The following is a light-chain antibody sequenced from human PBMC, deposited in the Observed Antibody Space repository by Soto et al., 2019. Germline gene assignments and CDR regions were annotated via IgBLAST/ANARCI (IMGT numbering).Light chain of an antibody. CDR3: RSYGASSIL. J-gene: IGLJ2*01. V-gene: IGLV2-14*03. Sequence: QSVLTQPASVSGSPGQSITIPCTGSSSDIGLYNHVSWYQQHPGTAPQLLIYDVSYRPSGISERFSGSKSGNTASLTISGLQHEAEYDYYGRSYGASSILFGGGTKLTVL. CDR2: DVS. CDR1: SSDIGLYNH.